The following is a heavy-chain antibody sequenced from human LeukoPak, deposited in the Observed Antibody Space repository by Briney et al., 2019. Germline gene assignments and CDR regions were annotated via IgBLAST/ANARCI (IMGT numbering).Heavy chain of an antibody. CDR2: IYYNGST. CDR1: GGSISSYY. D-gene: IGHD3-10*01. CDR3: ARASITMVRGVPGWFDP. J-gene: IGHJ5*02. Sequence: SETLSLTCTVSGGSISSYYWSWIRQPPGKGLEWIGYIYYNGSTNYNPSLKSRVTISVDTSKNQFSLKLSSVTAADTAVYYCARASITMVRGVPGWFDPWGQGTLVTVSS. V-gene: IGHV4-59*08.